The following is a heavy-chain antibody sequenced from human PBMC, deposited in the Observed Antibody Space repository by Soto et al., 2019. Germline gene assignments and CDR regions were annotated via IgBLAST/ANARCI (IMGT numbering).Heavy chain of an antibody. CDR3: ARVRYDFWSGSTYYYGMDV. Sequence: PSQTLSLTCVISGDSVSSNSAAWNWIRQSPSRGLEWLGRTYYRSKWYNDYAVSVKSRITINPDTSKNQFSLQPNSVTPEDTAVYYCARVRYDFWSGSTYYYGMDVWGQGTTVTVSS. D-gene: IGHD3-3*01. CDR1: GDSVSSNSAA. J-gene: IGHJ6*02. CDR2: TYYRSKWYN. V-gene: IGHV6-1*01.